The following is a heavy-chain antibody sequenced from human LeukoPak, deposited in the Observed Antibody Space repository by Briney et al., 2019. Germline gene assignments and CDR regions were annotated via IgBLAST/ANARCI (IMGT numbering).Heavy chain of an antibody. CDR1: GGSISNYY. J-gene: IGHJ6*04. Sequence: KSSETLSLTCNVSGGSISNYYWSWIRQPAGKGLELIGRIYTSGSTNYNPSLMSRVTISVDTSKNQFSLKLSSVTAADTAVYYCARREFTIFGVVNDVWGKGTTVTVSS. CDR2: IYTSGST. D-gene: IGHD3-3*01. CDR3: ARREFTIFGVVNDV. V-gene: IGHV4-4*07.